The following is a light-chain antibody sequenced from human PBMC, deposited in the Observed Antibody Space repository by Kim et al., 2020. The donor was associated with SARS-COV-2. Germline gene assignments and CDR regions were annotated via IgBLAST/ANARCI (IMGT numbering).Light chain of an antibody. CDR3: QHHYTVPYT. CDR1: QNIGDF. CDR2: AAF. J-gene: IGKJ2*01. V-gene: IGKV1-16*01. Sequence: DIQISQSPSSLSASVGDRVTITCRASQNIGDFLAWFKQKTGKAPKYLVFAAFHLQSGVPSRFRGSRSGTELALTINGLQPEDSATYHRQHHYTVPYTWGQGNKLEI.